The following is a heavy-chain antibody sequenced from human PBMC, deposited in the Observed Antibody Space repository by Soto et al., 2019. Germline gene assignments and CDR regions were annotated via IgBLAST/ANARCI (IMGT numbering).Heavy chain of an antibody. CDR3: AYRPRYHSDNRGQKAGPFDV. J-gene: IGHJ3*01. CDR2: IYWNDDK. CDR1: GFSLNTGGMG. V-gene: IGHV2-5*01. D-gene: IGHD3-22*01. Sequence: QITLKESGPTLVKPTQTLTLTCTFSGFSLNTGGMGVGWVRQPPGRALEWLALIYWNDDKRISPSLKTRLTITKVTSKNQVVLTLTNLSPVDTATYYCAYRPRYHSDNRGQKAGPFDVRGQGTLVTVSS.